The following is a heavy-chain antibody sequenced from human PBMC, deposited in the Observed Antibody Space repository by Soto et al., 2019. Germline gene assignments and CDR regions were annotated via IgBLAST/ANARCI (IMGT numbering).Heavy chain of an antibody. Sequence: KPGGSLRLSCAASGFTFSNAWMNWVRQAPGKGLEWVGRIKSKTDGGTTDYAAPVKGRFTISRDDSKNTLYLQMNSLKTEDTAVYYCCVYYDSSGSPLGYYYYGMDVWGQGTTVTVSS. V-gene: IGHV3-15*07. CDR1: GFTFSNAW. J-gene: IGHJ6*02. CDR2: IKSKTDGGTT. D-gene: IGHD3-22*01. CDR3: CVYYDSSGSPLGYYYYGMDV.